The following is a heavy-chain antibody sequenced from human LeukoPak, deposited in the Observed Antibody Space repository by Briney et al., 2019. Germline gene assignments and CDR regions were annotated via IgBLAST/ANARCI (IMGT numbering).Heavy chain of an antibody. CDR3: ARGVLRYFDLGPSHSQRGDY. CDR1: GYTFTSYY. J-gene: IGHJ4*01. Sequence: ASVKVSCKASGYTFTSYYMHWVRQAPGQGLEWMGILNPSGGSTSYAQKFQGRVTMTRDTSTSTVYMELSSLRSEDTAVYYCARGVLRYFDLGPSHSQRGDYWGHGTLVTVSS. CDR2: LNPSGGST. V-gene: IGHV1-46*01. D-gene: IGHD3-9*01.